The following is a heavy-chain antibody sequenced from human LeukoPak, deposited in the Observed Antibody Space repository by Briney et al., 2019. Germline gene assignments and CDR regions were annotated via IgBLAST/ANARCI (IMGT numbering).Heavy chain of an antibody. V-gene: IGHV1-69*04. J-gene: IGHJ4*02. Sequence: SVKVSCKASGGTFSSYTISWVRQAPGQGLEWMGRIIPILGIANYAQKFQGRVTITADKSTSTAYMELSSLRSEDTAVYYCARDAPFKYCSSTSCSGFDYWGQGTLVTVSS. CDR3: ARDAPFKYCSSTSCSGFDY. CDR1: GGTFSSYT. D-gene: IGHD2-2*01. CDR2: IIPILGIA.